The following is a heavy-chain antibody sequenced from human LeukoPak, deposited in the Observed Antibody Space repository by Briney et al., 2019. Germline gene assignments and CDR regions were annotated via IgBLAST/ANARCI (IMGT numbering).Heavy chain of an antibody. CDR1: GFTFSSYA. V-gene: IGHV3-23*01. Sequence: GGSLRLSCAASGFTFSSYAMSWVRQAPGKGLEWVSTISGSGVNTYYADSVKGRFTISRDISKNTLYLQMNSLRAEDTAVYYCANYNSGASYHGLAYWGQGTLVTVSS. D-gene: IGHD3-22*01. CDR3: ANYNSGASYHGLAY. CDR2: ISGSGVNT. J-gene: IGHJ4*02.